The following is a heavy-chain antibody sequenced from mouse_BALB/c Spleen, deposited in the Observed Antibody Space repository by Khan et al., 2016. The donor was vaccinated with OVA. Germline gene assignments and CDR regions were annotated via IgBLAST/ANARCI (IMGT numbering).Heavy chain of an antibody. V-gene: IGHV1S135*01. CDR3: LRHGDVSWFCD. CDR2: IDPFNGDT. CDR1: GYSFTTYY. D-gene: IGHD2-13*01. J-gene: IGHJ3*01. Sequence: VQLKQSGPELMKPGTSVKISCKASGYSFTTYYIHWVTQSLGKSLEWIGYIDPFNGDTNYNQKFKGKATLTVDKSSSAAYMHLSCLSSDDSAVYCCLRHGDVSWFCDWGQGTLVTVAA.